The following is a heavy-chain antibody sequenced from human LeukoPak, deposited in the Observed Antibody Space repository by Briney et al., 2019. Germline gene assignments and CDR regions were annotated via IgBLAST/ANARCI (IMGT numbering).Heavy chain of an antibody. D-gene: IGHD1-14*01. V-gene: IGHV3-33*08. CDR1: GFNFSSFG. J-gene: IGHJ4*02. CDR3: ARNQRYFDY. CDR2: IWYDGSNK. Sequence: GRSLRLSCAASGFNFSSFGMHWVRQAPGKGLEWVAVIWYDGSNKFYADSVKGRFTISRDNSKNTLYLQMNSLRAEDTAVYYCARNQRYFDYWGQGTLVTVSS.